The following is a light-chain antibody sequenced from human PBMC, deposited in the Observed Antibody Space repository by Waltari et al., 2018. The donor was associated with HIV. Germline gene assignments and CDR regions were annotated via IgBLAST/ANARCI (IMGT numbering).Light chain of an antibody. CDR1: SSNIGSNT. J-gene: IGLJ3*02. V-gene: IGLV1-44*01. Sequence: QSVLTQPPSTSGTPGPRVTISCSGSSSNIGSNTVNWYQHLPGTAPKLLIYGNNQRPSGVPDRFSGSKSGTSASLAIRGLQSEDEADYYCAAWDDSLNGLWVFGGGTKLTVL. CDR2: GNN. CDR3: AAWDDSLNGLWV.